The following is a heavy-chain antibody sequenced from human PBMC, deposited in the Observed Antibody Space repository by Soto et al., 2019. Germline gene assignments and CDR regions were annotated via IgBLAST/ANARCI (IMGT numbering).Heavy chain of an antibody. J-gene: IGHJ6*02. V-gene: IGHV4-59*01. Sequence: SEALSLTCTVSGGSISSYYWSWIRQPPGKGLEWIGYIYYSGSTNYNPSLKSRVTISVDTSKNQFSLKLSSVTAADTAVYYCAREAYNWNDGYYYGMDVWGQGTTVTVSS. CDR2: IYYSGST. CDR1: GGSISSYY. D-gene: IGHD1-20*01. CDR3: AREAYNWNDGYYYGMDV.